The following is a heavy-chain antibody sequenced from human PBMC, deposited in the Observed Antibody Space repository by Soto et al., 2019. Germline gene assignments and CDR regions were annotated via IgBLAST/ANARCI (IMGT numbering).Heavy chain of an antibody. J-gene: IGHJ6*02. D-gene: IGHD6-19*01. CDR2: IYHSGNT. V-gene: IGHV4-4*02. CDR1: GDSVTRSNW. CDR3: ATSGWNEDFYYYYGMDV. Sequence: PSETLSLTCAVSGDSVTRSNWWSWVRQSPGKGLEWIGEIYHSGNTKYNPSLKSRITMSVDKAKNQFSLKMTSVAAADTAVHYCATSGWNEDFYYYYGMDVWGQGTTVTVSS.